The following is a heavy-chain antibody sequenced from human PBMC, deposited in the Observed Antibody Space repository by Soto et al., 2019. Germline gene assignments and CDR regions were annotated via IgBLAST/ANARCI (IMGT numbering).Heavy chain of an antibody. CDR2: IYYDGNT. CDR1: GDSITSSSHY. V-gene: IGHV4-39*01. Sequence: SETLSLTCTVSGDSITSSSHYWGWIRQPPGKGLECIANIYYDGNTYYNPSLKSRFAISLDTSKSQFSLRLNSVTAADSVVYYCARSSIEPRVFMYPFDSWGQGTLVTVS. CDR3: ARSSIEPRVFMYPFDS. J-gene: IGHJ4*02. D-gene: IGHD6-6*01.